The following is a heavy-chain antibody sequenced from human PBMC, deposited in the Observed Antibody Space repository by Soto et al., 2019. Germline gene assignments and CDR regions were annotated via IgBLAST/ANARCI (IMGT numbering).Heavy chain of an antibody. Sequence: PECLSLPCTVAGGSISSYYWSWIRQPPGKGLEWIGYIYYSGSTNYNPSLKSRVTISVDTSKNQFSLKLSSVTAADTAVYYCARAQGSGYFDYWGQGTLVTVSS. CDR1: GGSISSYY. CDR3: ARAQGSGYFDY. D-gene: IGHD3-10*01. V-gene: IGHV4-59*01. CDR2: IYYSGST. J-gene: IGHJ4*02.